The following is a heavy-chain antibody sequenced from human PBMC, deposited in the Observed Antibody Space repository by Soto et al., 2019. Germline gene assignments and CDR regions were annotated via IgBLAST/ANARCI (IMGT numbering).Heavy chain of an antibody. CDR3: AKDLMGQQQLVLGYYYYYGMDV. D-gene: IGHD6-13*01. Sequence: GGSLRLSCAASEFTFSSYAMSWVRQAPGKGLEWVSAISGSGGSTYYADSVKGRFTISRDNSKNTLYLQMNSLRAEDTAVYYCAKDLMGQQQLVLGYYYYYGMDVWGQGTTVTVSS. CDR1: EFTFSSYA. V-gene: IGHV3-23*01. CDR2: ISGSGGST. J-gene: IGHJ6*02.